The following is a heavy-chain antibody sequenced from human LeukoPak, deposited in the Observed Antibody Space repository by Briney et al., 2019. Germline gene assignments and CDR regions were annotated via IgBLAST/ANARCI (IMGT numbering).Heavy chain of an antibody. J-gene: IGHJ5*02. CDR3: AKYKFGYSSGWYTWFDP. D-gene: IGHD6-19*01. Sequence: PGGSLRLSCAASGFTFSSYAMSWVRQAPGKGLEWVSAISGSGGSTYYADSVKGRFTISRDNSKNTLYLQMNSLRAEDTAVYYCAKYKFGYSSGWYTWFDPWGQRTLVTVSS. CDR1: GFTFSSYA. V-gene: IGHV3-23*01. CDR2: ISGSGGST.